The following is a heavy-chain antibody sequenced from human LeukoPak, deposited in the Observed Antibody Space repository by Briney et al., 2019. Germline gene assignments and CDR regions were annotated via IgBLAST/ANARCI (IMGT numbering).Heavy chain of an antibody. J-gene: IGHJ4*02. D-gene: IGHD2-21*02. Sequence: ASVKVSCKASGNTFIGYYMYWVRQAPGQGLEWMGRINPNSGGTNYAQKFQGRVTMTRGTSISTAYMEVSRLRSDDTAVYFCARGAYCGGDCYSPFDNWGQGTLVTVSS. CDR1: GNTFIGYY. CDR3: ARGAYCGGDCYSPFDN. CDR2: INPNSGGT. V-gene: IGHV1-2*06.